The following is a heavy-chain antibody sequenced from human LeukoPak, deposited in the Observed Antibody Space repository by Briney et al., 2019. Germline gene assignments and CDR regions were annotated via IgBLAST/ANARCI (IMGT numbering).Heavy chain of an antibody. V-gene: IGHV1-8*01. J-gene: IGHJ4*02. Sequence: GASVKVSCKTSGFTFPNYDIHWVRQATGQGLEWLGWMSPNHGAAGDAQKFQGRVTMTRDTSTNTAYMELSALTSEDTAVYYCARNPPRTGEFNSWGQGALVSVSS. CDR3: ARNPPRTGEFNS. CDR1: GFTFPNYD. CDR2: MSPNHGAA. D-gene: IGHD7-27*01.